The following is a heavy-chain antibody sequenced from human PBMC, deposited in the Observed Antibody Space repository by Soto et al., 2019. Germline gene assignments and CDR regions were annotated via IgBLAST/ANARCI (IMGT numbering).Heavy chain of an antibody. CDR2: IIPIFGTA. Sequence: QVQLVQSGAEVKKPGSSVKVSCKASGGTFSSYAISWVRQSPGQGLEWMGGIIPIFGTANYAQKFQGRVTITADESTSTDYMELSSLRSEDTAVYYCARGTASSPVNYFDYWGQGTLVTVSS. D-gene: IGHD6-13*01. CDR1: GGTFSSYA. CDR3: ARGTASSPVNYFDY. J-gene: IGHJ4*02. V-gene: IGHV1-69*01.